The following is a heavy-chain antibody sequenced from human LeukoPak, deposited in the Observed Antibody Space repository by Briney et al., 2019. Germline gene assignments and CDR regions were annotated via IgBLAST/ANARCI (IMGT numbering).Heavy chain of an antibody. V-gene: IGHV6-1*01. J-gene: IGHJ5*02. Sequence: LXXTXXXXGXSFXXNSVTWNWLRXXPXRGLEWLGRTYYRSTLYNDYAVSVRGLITVNPDTSKNQFSLHLNSVTPEDTAVYYCARRLTQYDCFDPWGQGILVTVSS. CDR2: TYYRSTLYN. CDR3: ARRLTQYDCFDP. CDR1: GXSFXXNSVT. D-gene: IGHD2-2*01.